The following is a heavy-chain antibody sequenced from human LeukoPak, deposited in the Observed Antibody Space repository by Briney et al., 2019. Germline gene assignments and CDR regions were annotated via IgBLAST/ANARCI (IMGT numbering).Heavy chain of an antibody. CDR2: ISYDGSNK. D-gene: IGHD3-22*01. J-gene: IGHJ4*02. V-gene: IGHV3-30-3*01. Sequence: GGSLRLSCAASGFTFSSYAMHWVRQAPGKGLEWVAVISYDGSNKYYADSVKGRFTISRDNSKNTLYLQMNSLRAEDTAVYYCARVPYYDSSGYYNFDYWGQGTLVTVSS. CDR1: GFTFSSYA. CDR3: ARVPYYDSSGYYNFDY.